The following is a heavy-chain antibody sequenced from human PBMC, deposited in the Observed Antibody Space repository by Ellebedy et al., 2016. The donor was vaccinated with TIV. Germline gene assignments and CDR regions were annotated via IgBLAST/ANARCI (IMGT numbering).Heavy chain of an antibody. D-gene: IGHD1-26*01. CDR3: AKGALGRLGSYFSNWFDP. V-gene: IGHV3-23*01. CDR1: GSPFKNHA. J-gene: IGHJ5*02. Sequence: PGGSLRLSCAASGSPFKNHAVSWVRQAPGKGLQWVSAISGRGGSTYYADSVKGRFTISRDNSKNTLYLQMNSLRAEDTAVYYCAKGALGRLGSYFSNWFDPWGQGTLVTVSS. CDR2: ISGRGGST.